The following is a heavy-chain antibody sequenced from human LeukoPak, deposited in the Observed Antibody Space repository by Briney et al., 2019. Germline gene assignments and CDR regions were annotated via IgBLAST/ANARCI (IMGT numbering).Heavy chain of an antibody. V-gene: IGHV4-59*01. J-gene: IGHJ5*02. CDR2: IYYSGST. Sequence: SETLSLTCTVSGGSISSYYWSWIRQPPGKGLEWIGYIYYSGSTNYNPSLKSRVTIPVDTSKNQFSLKLSSVTAADTAVYYCARECSSTSCYTGRGAGNWFDPWGQGTLVIVSS. D-gene: IGHD2-2*02. CDR1: GGSISSYY. CDR3: ARECSSTSCYTGRGAGNWFDP.